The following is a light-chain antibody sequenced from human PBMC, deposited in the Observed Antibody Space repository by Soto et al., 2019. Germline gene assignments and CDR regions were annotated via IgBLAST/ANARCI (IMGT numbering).Light chain of an antibody. J-gene: IGLJ3*02. Sequence: QSVLTQPPSASGTPGQRVTISCSGSSSNIGTNNVNWYQQIQGTAPKHLIYNNNHRPSGVPDRFSGSKSATSASLAISGLQSEDEADYDCAAWDDGLNGWVFGGGTKLTVL. CDR2: NNN. CDR3: AAWDDGLNGWV. CDR1: SSNIGTNN. V-gene: IGLV1-44*01.